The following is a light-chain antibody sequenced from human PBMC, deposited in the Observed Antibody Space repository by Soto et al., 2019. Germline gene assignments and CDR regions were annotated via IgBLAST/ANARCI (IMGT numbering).Light chain of an antibody. Sequence: AIRMTQSPSSFSASTGDRVTITCRASQGISSHLAWSQVKPCEAPRVLIYTASYLSSGVPSRFSGSGYGTDVTLAISSLQSEDFAVYYCQQYFSYPLTFGGGTKVEIK. CDR1: QGISSH. CDR3: QQYFSYPLT. CDR2: TAS. V-gene: IGKV1-8*01. J-gene: IGKJ4*01.